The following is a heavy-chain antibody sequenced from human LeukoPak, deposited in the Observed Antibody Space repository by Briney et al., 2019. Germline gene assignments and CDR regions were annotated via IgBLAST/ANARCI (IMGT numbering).Heavy chain of an antibody. D-gene: IGHD3-10*01. Sequence: SETLSLTCTVSGGSISSYYWSWIRQPPGKGLEWIWYIYYSGSTNYNPSLKSRVTISVDTSKNQFSLKLSSVTAADTAVYYCARGPDYYGLGAAGNDYWGQGTLVTVSS. J-gene: IGHJ4*02. CDR1: GGSISSYY. V-gene: IGHV4-59*01. CDR2: IYYSGST. CDR3: ARGPDYYGLGAAGNDY.